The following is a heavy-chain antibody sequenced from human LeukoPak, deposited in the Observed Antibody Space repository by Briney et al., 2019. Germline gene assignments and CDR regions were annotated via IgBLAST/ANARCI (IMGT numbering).Heavy chain of an antibody. CDR1: GFTFSSYW. D-gene: IGHD3-3*01. J-gene: IGHJ6*03. Sequence: SGGSLRLSCAASGFTFSSYWIHWVCQAPGKGLVWVSRINSEGSSTSYADSVKGRFTISRDNAKNTLYLQMNSLRAEDTAVYYCARDYDRYYMDVWGKGTTVTVSS. V-gene: IGHV3-74*01. CDR2: INSEGSST. CDR3: ARDYDRYYMDV.